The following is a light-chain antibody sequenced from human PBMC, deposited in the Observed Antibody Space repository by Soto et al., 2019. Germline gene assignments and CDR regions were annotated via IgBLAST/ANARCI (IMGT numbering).Light chain of an antibody. CDR3: HQYHLWPWT. V-gene: IGKV3D-15*01. Sequence: EIVMTQSPATLSVSPGERATLSCRASLSIITHLAWYEQKPGQAPRLLIYGASTRATGIPARFSGSGSGTEFTLTISSLQSEDFAVYYCHQYHLWPWTFGQGTKVDIK. CDR2: GAS. CDR1: LSIITH. J-gene: IGKJ1*01.